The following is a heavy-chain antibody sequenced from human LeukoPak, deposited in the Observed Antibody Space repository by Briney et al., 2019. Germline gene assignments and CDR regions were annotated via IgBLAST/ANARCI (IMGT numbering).Heavy chain of an antibody. V-gene: IGHV3-33*06. J-gene: IGHJ3*02. D-gene: IGHD5-12*01. Sequence: PGRSLRLSCAASGFTFSSYGMHWVRQAPGKGLEWVAVIWYDGSNKYYADSVMGRFTISRDNSKNTLYLQMNSLRAEDTAVYYCAKIRGYSGYRDAFDIWGQGTMVTVSS. CDR3: AKIRGYSGYRDAFDI. CDR2: IWYDGSNK. CDR1: GFTFSSYG.